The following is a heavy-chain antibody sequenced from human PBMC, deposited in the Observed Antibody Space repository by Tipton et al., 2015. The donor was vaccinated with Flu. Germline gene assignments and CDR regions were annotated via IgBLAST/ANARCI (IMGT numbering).Heavy chain of an antibody. CDR3: AKELGYCSSTTCYKPFDY. V-gene: IGHV3-23*01. J-gene: IGHJ4*02. CDR2: IVRSGTST. Sequence: GSLRLSCTASGITFSSYAMSWVRQAPGKGLEWVSTIVRSGTSTYYADSVKGRFSISRDNSKNTLYLQMNNLRVEDTAVYYCAKELGYCSSTTCYKPFDYWGQGTLVTVSS. CDR1: GITFSSYA. D-gene: IGHD2-2*02.